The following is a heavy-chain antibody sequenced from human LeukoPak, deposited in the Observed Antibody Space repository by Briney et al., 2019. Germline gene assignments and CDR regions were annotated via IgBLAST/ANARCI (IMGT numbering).Heavy chain of an antibody. D-gene: IGHD2/OR15-2a*01. CDR1: GYTFTCYA. V-gene: IGHV1-3*01. Sequence: ASVKLCCTASGYTFTCYAIHWVRQAPGQRLEWMGWINVGNGNTKYSQKFQVRVTITRDTSGKTTYMELRSLRSDDTAVYCCVRDGRVRSTWGQGTLVTVSS. J-gene: IGHJ5*02. CDR3: VRDGRVRST. CDR2: INVGNGNT.